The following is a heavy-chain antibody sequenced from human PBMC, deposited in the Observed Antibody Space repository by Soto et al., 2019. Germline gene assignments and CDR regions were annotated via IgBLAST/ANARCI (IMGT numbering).Heavy chain of an antibody. CDR3: ARDQNHGSYYPFDY. V-gene: IGHV1-18*01. Sequence: ASVNVSFKASGSTFTSYCISWVRQAPGQGLEWMGWISAYNGNTNYAQKLQGRVTMTTDTSTSTAYMELRSLRSDDTAVYYCARDQNHGSYYPFDYWGQGTLVTVSS. CDR2: ISAYNGNT. CDR1: GSTFTSYC. D-gene: IGHD1-26*01. J-gene: IGHJ4*02.